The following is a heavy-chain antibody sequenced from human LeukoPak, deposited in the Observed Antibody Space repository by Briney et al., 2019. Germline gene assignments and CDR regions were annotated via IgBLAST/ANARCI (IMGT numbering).Heavy chain of an antibody. CDR3: AREVGATTRGKWRAFDI. J-gene: IGHJ3*02. CDR2: IYYSGST. D-gene: IGHD1-26*01. V-gene: IGHV4-39*02. CDR1: GGSISSSSYY. Sequence: SETLSLTCTVSGGSISSSSYYWGWIRQPPGKGLEWIGSIYYSGSTYYNPSLKSRVTISVDTSKNQFSLKLSSVTVADTAVYYCAREVGATTRGKWRAFDIWGQGTMVAVSS.